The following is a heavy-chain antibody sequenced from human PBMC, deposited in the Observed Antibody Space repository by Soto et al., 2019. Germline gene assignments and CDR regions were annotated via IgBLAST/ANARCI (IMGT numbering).Heavy chain of an antibody. D-gene: IGHD6-19*01. V-gene: IGHV1-18*01. Sequence: QVQLVQSGAEVKKPGASVKVSCKASGYSFTSYGISWVRQAPGQGLEWMGWISAYNANTKYAQKLQGRGTMTTDTSTRTAYMELRSLRSDDTAVYYCARDIAVALIDYWGQGTLVTVSA. CDR3: ARDIAVALIDY. CDR2: ISAYNANT. CDR1: GYSFTSYG. J-gene: IGHJ4*02.